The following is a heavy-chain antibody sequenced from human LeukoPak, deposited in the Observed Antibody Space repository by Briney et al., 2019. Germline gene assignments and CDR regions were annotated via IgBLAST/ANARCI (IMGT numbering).Heavy chain of an antibody. Sequence: GGSLRLSCAASGFTFSSYAMSWVRQAPGKGLEWVSAISNNGGYTYYADSVQGRFTISRDNSKSTLCLQMNSLRAEDTAVYYCAKQLGYCSDGSCYFPYWGQGTLVTVSS. CDR2: ISNNGGYT. D-gene: IGHD2-15*01. CDR3: AKQLGYCSDGSCYFPY. CDR1: GFTFSSYA. J-gene: IGHJ4*01. V-gene: IGHV3-23*01.